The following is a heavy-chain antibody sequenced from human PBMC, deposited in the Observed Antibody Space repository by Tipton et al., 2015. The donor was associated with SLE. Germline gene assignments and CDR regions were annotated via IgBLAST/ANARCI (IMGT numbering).Heavy chain of an antibody. Sequence: VQLVQSGTEVKKPGESLKISCKGSGYDFFGYWIAWVRQMPGKGLEWMGIIYPDNSDTRYSPSFQGQVTISADKSISTAYLQWSSLKASDTAMYYCARFGGNPETALVHHYLNVWGQGTMVTVSS. V-gene: IGHV5-51*03. CDR1: GYDFFGYW. CDR3: ARFGGNPETALVHHYLNV. D-gene: IGHD5-18*01. J-gene: IGHJ3*01. CDR2: IYPDNSDT.